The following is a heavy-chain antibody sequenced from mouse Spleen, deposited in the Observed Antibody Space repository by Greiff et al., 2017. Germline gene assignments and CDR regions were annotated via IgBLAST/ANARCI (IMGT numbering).Heavy chain of an antibody. CDR1: GYTFTSYY. D-gene: IGHD2-14*01. Sequence: QVQLKESGAELVKPGASVKLSCKASGYTFTSYYMYWVKQRPGQGLEWIGEINPSNGGTNFNEKFKSKATLTVDKSSSTAYMQLSSLTSEDSAVYYCTRLGYDDAMDYWGQGTSVTVSS. J-gene: IGHJ4*01. CDR2: INPSNGGT. CDR3: TRLGYDDAMDY. V-gene: IGHV1S81*02.